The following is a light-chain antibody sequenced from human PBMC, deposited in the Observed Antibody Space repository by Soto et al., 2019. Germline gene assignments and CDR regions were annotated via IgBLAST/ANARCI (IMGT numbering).Light chain of an antibody. V-gene: IGKV3-11*01. CDR1: QSVGRH. CDR2: DAX. CDR3: QQRSNWPPVT. Sequence: EIVLTQSPATPSLSPGERATLSCRASQSVGRHLNWYRQKPGQXXXLXXXDAXXXSXVXXXRFXGSWFGTDFTLTISSLEPEDFVVYYCQQRSNWPPVTFGGGTKVDIK. J-gene: IGKJ4*01.